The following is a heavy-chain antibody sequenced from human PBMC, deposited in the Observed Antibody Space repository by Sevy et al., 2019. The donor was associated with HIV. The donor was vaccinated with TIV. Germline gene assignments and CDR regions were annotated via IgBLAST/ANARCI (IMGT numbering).Heavy chain of an antibody. CDR2: ISSSGSTI. J-gene: IGHJ4*02. Sequence: GGSLILSCAASGFTFSSYEMNWVRQAPGKGLEWVSYISSSGSTIYYADSVKGRFTISRDNAKNSLYLQMNSLRAEDTAVYYCARDERYYGSGSYYYKGYYFDYWGQGTLVTVSS. CDR3: ARDERYYGSGSYYYKGYYFDY. CDR1: GFTFSSYE. D-gene: IGHD3-10*01. V-gene: IGHV3-48*03.